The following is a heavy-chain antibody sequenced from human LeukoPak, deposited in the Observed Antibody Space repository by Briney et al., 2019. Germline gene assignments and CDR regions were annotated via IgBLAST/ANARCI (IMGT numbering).Heavy chain of an antibody. D-gene: IGHD1-20*01. CDR1: GGTFSSYA. Sequence: SVKVSCLASGGTFSSYAISWVRQPPGRGREWVGRIIPIFGTANYAQKFQGRATITTDESTSTAYMELSSLRSEDTAVYYCARDLNWKYFDYWGQGTLVTVSS. V-gene: IGHV1-69*05. CDR2: IIPIFGTA. J-gene: IGHJ4*02. CDR3: ARDLNWKYFDY.